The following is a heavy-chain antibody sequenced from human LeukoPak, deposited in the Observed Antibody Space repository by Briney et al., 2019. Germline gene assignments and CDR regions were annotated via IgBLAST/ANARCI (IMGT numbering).Heavy chain of an antibody. J-gene: IGHJ4*02. D-gene: IGHD6-19*01. CDR1: GFTFSSYW. Sequence: GGSLRLSCAASGFTFSSYWMNWVRQAPGKGLEWVANIKEDGSEKYYVDSVKGRFTISRDNAKNSLYLQMNSLRAEDTAVYYCARGGLVPNIFPYYFASWGQGTLVTVSS. CDR2: IKEDGSEK. CDR3: ARGGLVPNIFPYYFAS. V-gene: IGHV3-7*03.